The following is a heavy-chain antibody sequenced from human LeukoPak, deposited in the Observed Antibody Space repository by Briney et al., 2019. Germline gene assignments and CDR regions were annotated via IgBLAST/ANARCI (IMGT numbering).Heavy chain of an antibody. CDR2: IYYSGST. D-gene: IGHD2-21*02. V-gene: IGHV4-59*01. J-gene: IGHJ4*02. Sequence: SETLSLTCTVSGGSISSYYWSWIRQPPGKGLEWIGYIYYSGSTNYNPSLKSRVTISVDTSKNQFSLKLSSVTAADTAVYYCARDFPYCGGYCYSHGGYWGQGTLVTVSS. CDR1: GGSISSYY. CDR3: ARDFPYCGGYCYSHGGY.